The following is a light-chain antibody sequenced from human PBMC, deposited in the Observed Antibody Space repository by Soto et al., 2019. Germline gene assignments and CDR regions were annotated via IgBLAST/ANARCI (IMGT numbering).Light chain of an antibody. Sequence: QSVLTQPASVSGSPGQSITISCTGSSSDVGGYNSVSWYQQHPGKAPKLMIYDVSNRPSVVSNRFSGSKSGNTASLTISGLQAEDEADYYCSSYTSSSTLVFGGGTKVTVL. V-gene: IGLV2-14*01. CDR1: SSDVGGYNS. CDR2: DVS. CDR3: SSYTSSSTLV. J-gene: IGLJ2*01.